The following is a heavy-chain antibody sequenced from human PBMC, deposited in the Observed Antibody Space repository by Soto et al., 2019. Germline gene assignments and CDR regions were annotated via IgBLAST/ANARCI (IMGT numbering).Heavy chain of an antibody. D-gene: IGHD4-17*01. CDR3: ARDGPPYGDYVYYYGMDV. Sequence: ASVKVSCKASGGTFSSYAISWVRQAPGQGLEWMGGIIPIFGTANYAQKFQGRVTITADESTSTAYMELSSLRSEDTAVYYCARDGPPYGDYVYYYGMDVWGQGTTVTVSS. CDR1: GGTFSSYA. V-gene: IGHV1-69*13. CDR2: IIPIFGTA. J-gene: IGHJ6*02.